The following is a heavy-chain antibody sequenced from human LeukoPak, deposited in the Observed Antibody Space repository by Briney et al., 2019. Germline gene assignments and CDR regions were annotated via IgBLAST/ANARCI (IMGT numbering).Heavy chain of an antibody. CDR1: GFTFSSYW. J-gene: IGHJ1*01. D-gene: IGHD6-13*01. CDR3: ARGGSAWQQLVSEH. Sequence: LPGGSLRLSCAASGFTFSSYWMHWVRQAPGKRLVWVSRINSDGSSTSYADSVKGRFTISRDNAKNTLYLQMNSLRAEDTAVYYCARGGSAWQQLVSEHWGQGTLVTVSS. V-gene: IGHV3-74*01. CDR2: INSDGSST.